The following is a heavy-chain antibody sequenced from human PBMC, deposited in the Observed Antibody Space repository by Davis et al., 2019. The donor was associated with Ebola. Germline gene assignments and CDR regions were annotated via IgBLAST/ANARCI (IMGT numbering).Heavy chain of an antibody. CDR1: GFTFSSYW. J-gene: IGHJ1*01. V-gene: IGHV3-7*03. Sequence: PGGSLRLSCTASGFTFSSYWMSWVRQAPGKGLEWVANIKQDGSEKYYVDSVKGRFTISRDNTQNTLYLQMNSLRVDDTAVYYCARDQQLFFWGQGTLVTVSS. D-gene: IGHD1-1*01. CDR2: IKQDGSEK. CDR3: ARDQQLFF.